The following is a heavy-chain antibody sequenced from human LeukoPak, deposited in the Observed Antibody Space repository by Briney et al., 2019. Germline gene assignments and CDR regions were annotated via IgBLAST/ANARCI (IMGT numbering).Heavy chain of an antibody. Sequence: PGGSLRLSCAASGFTFSDYYMSWIRQAPGKGLEWVSDISGSGGTIYYADSVKGRFTISRDNAKNSLYLQMNSLRADDTAVYYCARDKTAGYGPFEYWGHGTLVTVSS. CDR1: GFTFSDYY. CDR3: ARDKTAGYGPFEY. CDR2: ISGSGGTI. J-gene: IGHJ4*01. D-gene: IGHD5-12*01. V-gene: IGHV3-11*01.